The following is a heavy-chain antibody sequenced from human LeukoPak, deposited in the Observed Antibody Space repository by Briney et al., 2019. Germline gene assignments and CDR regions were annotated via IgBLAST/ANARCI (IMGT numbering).Heavy chain of an antibody. V-gene: IGHV3-53*01. Sequence: GGSLRLSCAASGFTVSSCYMSWVRQAPGKGLEWVSVLYSDGSTYYADSVKGRFTISRDTSKNTLYLQINSLRVEDTAVYYCIVFGDSNHWGQGTLVTVSS. D-gene: IGHD4-17*01. CDR3: IVFGDSNH. CDR1: GFTVSSCY. CDR2: LYSDGST. J-gene: IGHJ5*02.